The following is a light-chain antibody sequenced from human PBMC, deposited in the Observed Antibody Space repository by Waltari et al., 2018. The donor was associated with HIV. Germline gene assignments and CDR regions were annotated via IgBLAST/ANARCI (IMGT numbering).Light chain of an antibody. CDR2: VVN. CDR1: NLGGKY. V-gene: IGLV3-1*01. J-gene: IGLJ2*01. Sequence: SYELTPPPSVSSSPAQTATITPSGDNLGGKYACWYQQKPGQSPVLVIYVVNKRPAVIPERFSGSNSGNTATLTISGTQAMEEADYYCQAWDSSLVVFGGGTKLTVL. CDR3: QAWDSSLVV.